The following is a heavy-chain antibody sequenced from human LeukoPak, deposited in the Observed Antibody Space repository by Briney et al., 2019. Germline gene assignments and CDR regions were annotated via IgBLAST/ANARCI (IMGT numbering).Heavy chain of an antibody. Sequence: PGGSLRLSCAASGFTFSSYSMNWIRQAPGKGLEWVSSISSSTSYIYYADSVKGRFTISKDNAKNTLYLQMISLRAEDTALYYCAKCVTGWPNWFDPWGQGTLVTVSS. CDR3: AKCVTGWPNWFDP. CDR2: ISSSTSYI. D-gene: IGHD6-19*01. J-gene: IGHJ5*02. V-gene: IGHV3-21*04. CDR1: GFTFSSYS.